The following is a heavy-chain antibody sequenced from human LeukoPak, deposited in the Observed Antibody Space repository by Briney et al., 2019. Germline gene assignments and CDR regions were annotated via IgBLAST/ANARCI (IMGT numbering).Heavy chain of an antibody. J-gene: IGHJ4*02. CDR2: ISGSGGST. V-gene: IGHV3-23*01. D-gene: IGHD3-10*01. CDR1: GFTFSSYA. CDR3: AKDHRGWFGELYPDY. Sequence: PGRSLRLSCAASGFTFSSYAMSWVRQAPGKGLEWVSAISGSGGSTYYADSVKGRFTISRDNSKNTLYLQMNSLRAEDTAVYYCAKDHRGWFGELYPDYWGQGTLVTVSS.